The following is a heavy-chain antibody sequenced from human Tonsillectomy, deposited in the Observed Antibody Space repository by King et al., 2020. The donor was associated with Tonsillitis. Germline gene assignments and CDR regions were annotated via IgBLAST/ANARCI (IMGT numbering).Heavy chain of an antibody. CDR1: EFTFSSYA. J-gene: IGHJ4*02. CDR2: ISGSGDST. D-gene: IGHD5-24*01. CDR3: IRARAPTRGVFGY. Sequence: VQLVESGGSLVQPGGSLKLSCAASEFTFSSYAMNWVRQAPGQGLEWVSSISGSGDSTNYADSVKGRFTISRDNSKNTLYLQMNSLRAEDTAVYFCIRARAPTRGVFGYWGQGTLVTVSS. V-gene: IGHV3-23*04.